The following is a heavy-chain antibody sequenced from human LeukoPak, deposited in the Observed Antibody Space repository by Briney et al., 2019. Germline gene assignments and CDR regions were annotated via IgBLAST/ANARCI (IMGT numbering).Heavy chain of an antibody. D-gene: IGHD6-19*01. J-gene: IGHJ5*02. CDR2: IYYGGTT. CDR1: GGSVSSNNYY. Sequence: SETLSLTCTVSGGSVSSNNYYWSWIRQPPGKGLEYIGYIYYGGTTKYNPSLKSRVTISVDTSKNQFSLKLRSVTAADTAVYYCARATPLYSSDWYVNWFDPWGQGTLVTVSS. CDR3: ARATPLYSSDWYVNWFDP. V-gene: IGHV4-61*01.